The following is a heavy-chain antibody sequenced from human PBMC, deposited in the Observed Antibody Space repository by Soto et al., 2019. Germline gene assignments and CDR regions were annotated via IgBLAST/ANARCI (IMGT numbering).Heavy chain of an antibody. CDR3: AKWGQVGYGMDV. V-gene: IGHV3-30*18. Sequence: QVQLVESGGGVVQPGGSLRLSCAVSGYIFSDYGMFWVRQAPGKGLEWVAVTTYDGVKKYYVDSVKGRFTISRDNSKNTLYLEMNSLRIEDTAVYYCAKWGQVGYGMDVWGQGTTVTVSS. J-gene: IGHJ6*02. D-gene: IGHD3-16*01. CDR1: GYIFSDYG. CDR2: TTYDGVKK.